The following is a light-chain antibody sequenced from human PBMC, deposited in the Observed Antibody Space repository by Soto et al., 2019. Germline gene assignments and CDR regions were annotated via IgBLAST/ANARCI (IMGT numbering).Light chain of an antibody. CDR2: KAS. CDR1: QNINSL. CDR3: QQYSSYSP. V-gene: IGKV1-5*03. J-gene: IGKJ4*02. Sequence: DIQMTQSPSTLSASVGDRVIITCRASQNINSLLAWYQQKPGKAPKLLIYKASSLQSGVPSRFSGNGSGTEFTLTISSLQPDDFPTYYCQQYSSYSPFGGGTKVEIK.